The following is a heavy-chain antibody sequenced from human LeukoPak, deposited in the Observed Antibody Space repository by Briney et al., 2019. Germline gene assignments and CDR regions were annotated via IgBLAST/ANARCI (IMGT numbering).Heavy chain of an antibody. D-gene: IGHD3-22*01. CDR1: GFTFSSYG. CDR2: ISDSGGRT. Sequence: GGSLRLSCAASGFTFSSYGMSWVRQAPGKGLEWVSAISDSGGRTFYADSVKGRFTISRDNSKNTLYLQINSLRAEDAAVYYCAKDSYDTSIWGQGTLVTVSA. J-gene: IGHJ4*02. CDR3: AKDSYDTSI. V-gene: IGHV3-23*01.